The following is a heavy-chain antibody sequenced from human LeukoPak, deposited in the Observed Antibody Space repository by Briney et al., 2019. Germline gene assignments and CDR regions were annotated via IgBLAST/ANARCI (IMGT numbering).Heavy chain of an antibody. V-gene: IGHV3-30*18. J-gene: IGHJ6*02. D-gene: IGHD6-19*01. Sequence: PGRSLRLSCAASGFTFSSYGMHWVRQAPGKGLEWVAVISYDGSNKYYADSVKGRFTISRDNSKNTLYLQMNSLRAEDTAVYYCAKVLSSGWMIYYYYGMDVWGQGTTVTVSS. CDR3: AKVLSSGWMIYYYYGMDV. CDR1: GFTFSSYG. CDR2: ISYDGSNK.